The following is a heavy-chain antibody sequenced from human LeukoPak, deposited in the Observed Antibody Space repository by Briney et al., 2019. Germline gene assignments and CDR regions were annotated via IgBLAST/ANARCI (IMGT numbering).Heavy chain of an antibody. Sequence: GASVKVSCKASGYTFTSYYMHWVRQAPGQGLEWMGIINPSGGSTSYAQKFQGRVTMTRNTSISTAYMELSSLRSEDTAVYYCARDNGGTAMAYYYYYYMDVWGKGTTVIISS. CDR1: GYTFTSYY. J-gene: IGHJ6*03. D-gene: IGHD5-18*01. CDR2: INPSGGST. CDR3: ARDNGGTAMAYYYYYYMDV. V-gene: IGHV1-46*01.